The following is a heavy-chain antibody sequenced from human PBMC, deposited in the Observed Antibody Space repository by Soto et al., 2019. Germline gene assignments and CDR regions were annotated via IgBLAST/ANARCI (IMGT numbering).Heavy chain of an antibody. D-gene: IGHD5-12*01. V-gene: IGHV3-21*02. CDR1: GFTFSTCS. J-gene: IGHJ4*02. Sequence: EMQLVESGGGLVKPGGSLRLSCAASGFTFSTCSMNWVRQAPGKGLEWVSSISSSSSNIYYADSVKGRFTISRHNAKNSLYLHSNSFRSPDMAVYYCSRDNRFDSPTLDYWGQGTLVTVSS. CDR2: ISSSSSNI. CDR3: SRDNRFDSPTLDY.